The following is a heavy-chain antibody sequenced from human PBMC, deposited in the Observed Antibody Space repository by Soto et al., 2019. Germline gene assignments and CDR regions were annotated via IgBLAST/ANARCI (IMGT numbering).Heavy chain of an antibody. V-gene: IGHV4-61*01. D-gene: IGHD3-16*01. Sequence: QVQLQESGPGQVKPSETLFLTCTVSGGSVSSGTYYWSWIRQPAGKGLEWMGYIYRGSPNYNPSLESRATISVDASRTQSSLMLCSVTAADTAVYYCSRDQGLGAGYFALWGRGTLVTVSS. CDR3: SRDQGLGAGYFAL. CDR2: IYRGSP. J-gene: IGHJ2*01. CDR1: GGSVSSGTYY.